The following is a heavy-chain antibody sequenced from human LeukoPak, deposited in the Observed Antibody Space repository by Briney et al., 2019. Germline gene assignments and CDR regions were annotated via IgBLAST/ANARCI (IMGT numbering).Heavy chain of an antibody. CDR3: ARGSPGMGIGPDAFDI. CDR1: GYTFTGYY. D-gene: IGHD6-13*01. J-gene: IGHJ3*02. CDR2: ISAYNGNT. Sequence: ASVKVSCKASGYTFTGYYMHWVRQAPGQGLEWMGWISAYNGNTNYAQKLQGRVTMTTDTSTSTAYMELRSLRSDDTAVYYCARGSPGMGIGPDAFDIWGQGTMVTVSS. V-gene: IGHV1-18*04.